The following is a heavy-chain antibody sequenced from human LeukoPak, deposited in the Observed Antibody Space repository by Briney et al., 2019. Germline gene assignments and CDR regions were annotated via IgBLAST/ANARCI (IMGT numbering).Heavy chain of an antibody. V-gene: IGHV3-30*02. Sequence: GGSLRLSCVASGFTFTNYGLHWVRQAPGKGLEWVAFIRYDGSDTSYADSVKARFTISRDNSKNTVDLQMSSLRAEDTAVYYCVREVSGWPNNWFDPWGQGTLVTVSS. D-gene: IGHD6-19*01. J-gene: IGHJ5*02. CDR3: VREVSGWPNNWFDP. CDR2: IRYDGSDT. CDR1: GFTFTNYG.